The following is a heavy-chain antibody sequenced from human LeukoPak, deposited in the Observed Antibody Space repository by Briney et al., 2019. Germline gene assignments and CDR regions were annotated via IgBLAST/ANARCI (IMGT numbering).Heavy chain of an antibody. CDR1: GYTFTSYG. CDR3: ASGTSGSYYPYFDY. J-gene: IGHJ4*02. CDR2: ISAYNGNT. V-gene: IGHV1-18*01. D-gene: IGHD1-26*01. Sequence: ASVKVSWKAYGYTFTSYGISWVRPAPGQGLEWMGWISAYNGNTNYAQKFQGRVTMTRDTSISTAYMELSRLRSDDTAVYYCASGTSGSYYPYFDYWGQGTLVTVSS.